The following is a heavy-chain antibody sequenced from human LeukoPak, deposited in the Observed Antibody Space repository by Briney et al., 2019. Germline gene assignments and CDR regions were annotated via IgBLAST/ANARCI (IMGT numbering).Heavy chain of an antibody. Sequence: GRSLRLSCEASGFTFSSYAMHWVRQAPGKGLEWVAVISYDGSNKYYADSVKGRFTISRDNSKNTLYLQMNSLRAEDTAVYYCARPVVTAIMIAWYFDLWGRGTLVTVSS. J-gene: IGHJ2*01. CDR1: GFTFSSYA. CDR3: ARPVVTAIMIAWYFDL. D-gene: IGHD2-21*02. CDR2: ISYDGSNK. V-gene: IGHV3-30-3*01.